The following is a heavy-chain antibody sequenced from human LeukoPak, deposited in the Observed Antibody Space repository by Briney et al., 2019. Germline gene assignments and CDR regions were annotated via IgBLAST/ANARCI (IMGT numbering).Heavy chain of an antibody. J-gene: IGHJ6*03. D-gene: IGHD6-25*01. CDR3: ASGPARLTMAV. V-gene: IGHV1-3*01. CDR1: GYTFTSYA. CDR2: XXXXXXXX. Sequence: ASVKVSCKASGYTFTSYAMHWVRQAPGQRLEXMGXXXXXXXXXXXXXXXXXXXXXTRDTSASTAYMELSSLRSEDTAVYYCASGPARLTMAVWGKGTTVTVSS.